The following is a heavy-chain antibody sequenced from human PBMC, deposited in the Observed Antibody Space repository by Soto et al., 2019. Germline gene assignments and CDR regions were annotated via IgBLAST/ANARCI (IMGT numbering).Heavy chain of an antibody. CDR2: INHSGST. CDR1: GGSFSGYY. Sequence: SETLSLTCAVYGGSFSGYYWSWIRQPPGKGLEWIGEINHSGSTNYNPSLKSRVTISVDTSKNQFSLKLSSVTAADTAVYYCARGEGSNSWXLWGQGTLVTVSS. CDR3: ARGEGSNSWXL. J-gene: IGHJ4*02. V-gene: IGHV4-34*01. D-gene: IGHD6-13*01.